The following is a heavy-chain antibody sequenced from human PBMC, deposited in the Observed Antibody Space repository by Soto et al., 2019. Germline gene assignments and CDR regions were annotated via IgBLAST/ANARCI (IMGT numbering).Heavy chain of an antibody. CDR1: GFTFSSYA. V-gene: IGHV3-23*01. CDR3: AKAIFGGGLVDGDY. CDR2: ISNRGGST. Sequence: EVQLLESGGGLVQPGGSLRLSCAASGFTFSSYAMSWVRQAPGKGLEWVSDISNRGGSTYYADSVKGRFTISRDNSKNTLYLQMNSLRAEDTAVYYCAKAIFGGGLVDGDYWGQGTLVTVSS. J-gene: IGHJ4*02. D-gene: IGHD3-10*02.